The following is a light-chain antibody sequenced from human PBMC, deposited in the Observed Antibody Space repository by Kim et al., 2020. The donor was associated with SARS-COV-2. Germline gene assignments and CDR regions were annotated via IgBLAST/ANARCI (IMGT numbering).Light chain of an antibody. V-gene: IGLV3-1*01. CDR1: KLGDKY. Sequence: SYELTQPPSVSVSPGQTASITCSGDKLGDKYACWYQQKPGQSPVLVIYQDSKRPSGITERFPGSNSGNTATLTISGTQAMDEADYYCQAWDSSTGVFGTG. J-gene: IGLJ1*01. CDR2: QDS. CDR3: QAWDSSTGV.